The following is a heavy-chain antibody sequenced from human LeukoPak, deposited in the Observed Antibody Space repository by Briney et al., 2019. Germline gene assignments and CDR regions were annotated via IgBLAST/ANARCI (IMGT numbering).Heavy chain of an antibody. CDR3: AREGSRDFWSGPVYYFDY. CDR1: GGSISSYY. CDR2: IHYSGST. Sequence: SETLSLTCTVSGGSISSYYWSWIRQPPGKGLEWIGYIHYSGSTYYNPSLTSRVTISIDTSKNQFPLRLSSVTAADTAVYYCAREGSRDFWSGPVYYFDYWGQGTLVTVSS. V-gene: IGHV4-59*01. J-gene: IGHJ4*02. D-gene: IGHD3-3*01.